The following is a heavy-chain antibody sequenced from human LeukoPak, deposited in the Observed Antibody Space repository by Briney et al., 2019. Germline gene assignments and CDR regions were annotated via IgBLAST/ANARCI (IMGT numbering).Heavy chain of an antibody. CDR1: GFTFSNSA. D-gene: IGHD6-13*01. V-gene: IGHV3-23*01. CDR3: AKDQRSSWTRYYYYYMDV. Sequence: GGSLRPSCAASGFTFSNSAMNWVRQAPGKGLEWVSAISGSGGSTYYADSVKGRFTISRDNSKNTLYLQMNSLRAEDTAVYYCAKDQRSSWTRYYYYYMDVWGKGTTVTVSS. J-gene: IGHJ6*03. CDR2: ISGSGGST.